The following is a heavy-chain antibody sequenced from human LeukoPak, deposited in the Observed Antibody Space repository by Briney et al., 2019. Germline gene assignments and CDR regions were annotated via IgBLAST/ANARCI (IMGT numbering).Heavy chain of an antibody. Sequence: GGSLRLSCAASGFTFSSYTMSWVRQAPGKGLEWVSTITTSDGNTYYADSVKGRFTVSRDNSKNTLFLQMNSLRAEDTAVYYCAKAISDYYDSSGYYGTSFDYWGQGTLVTVSS. J-gene: IGHJ4*02. V-gene: IGHV3-23*01. CDR2: ITTSDGNT. D-gene: IGHD3-22*01. CDR3: AKAISDYYDSSGYYGTSFDY. CDR1: GFTFSSYT.